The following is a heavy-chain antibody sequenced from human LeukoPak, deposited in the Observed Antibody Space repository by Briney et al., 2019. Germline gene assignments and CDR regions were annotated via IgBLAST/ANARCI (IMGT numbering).Heavy chain of an antibody. V-gene: IGHV3-9*03. D-gene: IGHD6-19*01. CDR1: GFTFDDYA. CDR3: AKARGSSGDYYYYMDV. J-gene: IGHJ6*03. CDR2: ISWNSGSI. Sequence: GGSLRLSCAASGFTFDDYAMHWVRQAPGKGLEWVSGISWNSGSIGYADSVKGRFTISRDNAKNSLYLQMNSLRAEDMALYYCAKARGSSGDYYYYMDVWGKGTTVTVSS.